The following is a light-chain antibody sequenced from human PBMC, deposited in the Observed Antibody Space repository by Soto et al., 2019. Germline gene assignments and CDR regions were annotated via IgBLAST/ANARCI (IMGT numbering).Light chain of an antibody. CDR3: QQYNKWPLT. CDR2: DAS. Sequence: EVVMTQSPVYSAVSSGERATLSCRASESIRSNLAWYQHKPGQAPRLLIYDASTRATGIPAKFSGSGSGTEFTLIIGSLQSEDFAVYYCQQYNKWPLTFGGGTKVEIK. J-gene: IGKJ4*01. V-gene: IGKV3-15*01. CDR1: ESIRSN.